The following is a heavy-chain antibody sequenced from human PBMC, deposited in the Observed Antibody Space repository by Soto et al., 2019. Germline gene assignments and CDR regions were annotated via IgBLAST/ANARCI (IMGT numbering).Heavy chain of an antibody. Sequence: QVQLLESGGGVVQPGRSLRLSCAASGFTFSSYGMHWVRQAPGKGLEGVAVIWYDGSNKYYADSVKGRFTISRDNSKNTLYLQMNSLRAEDRAVYYCAREAGYCSGGGKCYYYGMDVWGQGTTVTVSS. V-gene: IGHV3-33*01. J-gene: IGHJ6*02. D-gene: IGHD2-15*01. CDR2: IWYDGSNK. CDR1: GFTFSSYG. CDR3: AREAGYCSGGGKCYYYGMDV.